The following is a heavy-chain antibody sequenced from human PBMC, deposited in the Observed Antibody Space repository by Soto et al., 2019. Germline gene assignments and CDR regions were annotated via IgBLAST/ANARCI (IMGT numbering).Heavy chain of an antibody. D-gene: IGHD4-17*01. Sequence: SETLSLTCTVSGGSISSGGYYWSWIRQHPGKGLEWIGSINRSEKTYYNPSLKSRLTISVDTSKNQISLTLSSVTAADTAIYYCARSGDDYGSYVDYWGQGTLVTVSS. CDR3: ARSGDDYGSYVDY. V-gene: IGHV4-39*07. J-gene: IGHJ4*02. CDR1: GGSISSGGYY. CDR2: INRSEKT.